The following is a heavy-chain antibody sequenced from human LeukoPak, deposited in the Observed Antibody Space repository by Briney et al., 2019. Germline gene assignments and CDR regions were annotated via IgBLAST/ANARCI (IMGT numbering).Heavy chain of an antibody. CDR1: GFTFNSYS. CDR3: ARTYYDFWSGYYSHEGNPFDY. CDR2: ITSSGSSI. Sequence: PGGSLRLSCAASGFTFNSYSMNWVRQAPGKGLEWVSSITSSGSSIYYADSVKGRFTISRDNAKNSLYLEMNSLRAEDTAVYYCARTYYDFWSGYYSHEGNPFDYWGQGTLVTVSS. D-gene: IGHD3-3*01. V-gene: IGHV3-21*01. J-gene: IGHJ4*02.